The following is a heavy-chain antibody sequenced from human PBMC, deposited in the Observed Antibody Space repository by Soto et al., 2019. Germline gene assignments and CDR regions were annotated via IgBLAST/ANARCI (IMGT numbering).Heavy chain of an antibody. CDR1: GVCVTSYT. CDR3: TRDGMTTGDT. D-gene: IGHD2-21*02. CDR2: VFSSVSA. Sequence: NPSETLSLTCIVSGVCVTSYTWSWAWQPADKGLEWIGRVFSSVSATYSPSLKSRVRISMDTPENRISLKLDSVTAADAGVYYCTRDGMTTGDTWGPGTLVTVSS. V-gene: IGHV4-4*07. J-gene: IGHJ4*02.